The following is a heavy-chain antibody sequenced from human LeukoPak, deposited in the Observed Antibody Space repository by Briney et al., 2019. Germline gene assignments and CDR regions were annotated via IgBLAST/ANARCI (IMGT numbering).Heavy chain of an antibody. Sequence: TPSETLSLTCTVSGGSISNYYWSWIRQPPGKGLEWIGYFFYGANTNYNPSLKSRVTISVDTSKNQFSLKLTSVTAADTAFYYCARHPARGQQGYAFDIWGQGTMVTVSS. CDR1: GGSISNYY. CDR3: ARHPARGQQGYAFDI. D-gene: IGHD6-13*01. CDR2: FFYGANT. V-gene: IGHV4-59*08. J-gene: IGHJ3*02.